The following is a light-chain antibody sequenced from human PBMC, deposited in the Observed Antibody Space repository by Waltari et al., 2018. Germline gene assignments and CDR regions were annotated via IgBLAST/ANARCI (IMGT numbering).Light chain of an antibody. J-gene: IGKJ3*01. CDR3: QQFHTFT. CDR1: QGITNY. V-gene: IGKV1-9*01. CDR2: AAS. Sequence: DIQLTQAPSFLSASVGDRVSIACRASQGITNYLAWYQQKPGKAPKLLIYAASTLQSGVPARFSGSGSGTDFTLTISSLQPEDFATYYCQQFHTFTFGPGTKEDIK.